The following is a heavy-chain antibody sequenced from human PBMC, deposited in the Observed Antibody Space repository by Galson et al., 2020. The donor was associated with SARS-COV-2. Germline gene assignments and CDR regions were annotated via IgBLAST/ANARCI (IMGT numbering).Heavy chain of an antibody. CDR2: IKTRSDGETT. J-gene: IGHJ6*02. CDR3: AIRFGGLGYMDV. Sequence: GESLKISCAVSGFTFSTAWMIWVRQAPGKGLEWVGRIKTRSDGETTDYGAPVKGRFIISRDDSKDTLYLHMNSLRTEDTAVYYCAIRFGGLGYMDVWGQGTTVTVSS. V-gene: IGHV3-15*01. CDR1: GFTFSTAW. D-gene: IGHD3-10*01.